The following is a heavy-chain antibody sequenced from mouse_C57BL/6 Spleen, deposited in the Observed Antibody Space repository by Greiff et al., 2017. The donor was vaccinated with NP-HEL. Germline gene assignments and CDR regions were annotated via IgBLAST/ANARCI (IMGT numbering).Heavy chain of an antibody. CDR1: GYTFTSYW. V-gene: IGHV1-69*01. CDR3: ARGGRDFDY. J-gene: IGHJ2*01. CDR2: IDPSDSYT. D-gene: IGHD3-3*01. Sequence: QVQLQQPGAELVMPGASVKLSCKASGYTFTSYWMHWVKQRPGQGLEWIGEIDPSDSYTNYNPKFKGKSTLTVDKSSSTAYMQLSSLTSEDSAVYYCARGGRDFDYWGQGTTLTVSS.